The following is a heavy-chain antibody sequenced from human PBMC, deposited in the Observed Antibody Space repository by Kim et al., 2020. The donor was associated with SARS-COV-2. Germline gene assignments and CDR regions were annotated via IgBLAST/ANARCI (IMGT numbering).Heavy chain of an antibody. V-gene: IGHV3-23*01. CDR3: AKAGRRDYYDSSGYYYEPNWFDP. CDR1: GFTFSSYA. CDR2: ISGSGGST. D-gene: IGHD3-22*01. Sequence: GGSLRLSCAASGFTFSSYAMSWVRQAPGKGLEWVSAISGSGGSTYYADSVKGRFTISRDNSKNTLYLQMNSLRAEDTAVYYCAKAGRRDYYDSSGYYYEPNWFDPWGQGTLVTVSS. J-gene: IGHJ5*02.